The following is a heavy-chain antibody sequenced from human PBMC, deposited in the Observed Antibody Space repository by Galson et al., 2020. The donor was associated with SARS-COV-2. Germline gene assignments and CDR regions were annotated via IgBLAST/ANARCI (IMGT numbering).Heavy chain of an antibody. J-gene: IGHJ4*02. CDR1: GYSISSGYY. CDR3: AREGVEMATITVGYYFDY. V-gene: IGHV4-38-2*02. CDR2: IYHSGST. Sequence: SETLSLTCTVSGYSISSGYYWGWIRQPPGKGLEWIGSIYHSGSTYYNPSLKSRVTISVDTSKNQFSLKLSSVTAADTAVYYCAREGVEMATITVGYYFDYWGQGTLVTVSS. D-gene: IGHD5-12*01.